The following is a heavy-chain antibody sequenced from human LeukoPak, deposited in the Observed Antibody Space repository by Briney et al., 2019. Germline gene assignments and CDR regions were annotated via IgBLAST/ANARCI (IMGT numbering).Heavy chain of an antibody. CDR1: GGSFSGYY. V-gene: IGHV4-34*01. D-gene: IGHD3-9*01. Sequence: PSETLSLTCAVYGGSFSGYYWSWIRQPPGKGLEWIGEINHSGSTNYNPSLKSRVTISVDTSKNQFSLKLSSVTAADTAVYYCARGMHYDILTGTFDYWGQGTLVTVSS. CDR3: ARGMHYDILTGTFDY. J-gene: IGHJ4*02. CDR2: INHSGST.